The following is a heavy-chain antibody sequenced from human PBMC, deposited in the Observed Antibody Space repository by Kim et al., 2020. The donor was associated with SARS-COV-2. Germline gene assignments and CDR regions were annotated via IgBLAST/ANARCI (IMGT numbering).Heavy chain of an antibody. Sequence: GGSLRLSCAASGFTFSSYGMHWVRQAPGKGLEWVAVIWKDGSNKNYADSVKGRFTTSSDNSNKTLYLQMNSLRAEDTAVYYCARDWGFGELSDYWGQGTLVTVSS. J-gene: IGHJ4*02. CDR1: GFTFSSYG. V-gene: IGHV3-33*01. D-gene: IGHD3-10*01. CDR2: IWKDGSNK. CDR3: ARDWGFGELSDY.